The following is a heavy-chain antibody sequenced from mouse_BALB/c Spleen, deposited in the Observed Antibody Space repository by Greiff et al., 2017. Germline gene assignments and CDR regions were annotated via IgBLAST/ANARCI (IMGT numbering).Heavy chain of an antibody. CDR2: IDPENGDT. CDR1: GFNIKDYY. CDR3: NACSYGNFDY. V-gene: IGHV14-4*02. D-gene: IGHD2-1*01. J-gene: IGHJ2*01. Sequence: EVKLLESGAELVRSGASVKLSCTASGFNIKDYYMHWVKQRPEQGLEWIGWIDPENGDTEYAPKFQGKATMTADTSSNTAYLQLSSLTSEDTAVYYCNACSYGNFDYWGQGTTLTVSS.